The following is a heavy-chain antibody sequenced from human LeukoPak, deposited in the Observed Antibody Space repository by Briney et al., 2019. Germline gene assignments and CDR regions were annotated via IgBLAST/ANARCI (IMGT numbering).Heavy chain of an antibody. D-gene: IGHD1-26*01. Sequence: GGPLRLSCAASGFTFSNYWVTWVRQAPGKGLEWVANIKQDGSQKYYLDSVKGRFTISRDNGKNSLYLQMNDLRAEDTAVYYCARDALVRTTRYYFDSWGQGTLVTVSS. CDR1: GFTFSNYW. CDR3: ARDALVRTTRYYFDS. J-gene: IGHJ4*02. V-gene: IGHV3-7*01. CDR2: IKQDGSQK.